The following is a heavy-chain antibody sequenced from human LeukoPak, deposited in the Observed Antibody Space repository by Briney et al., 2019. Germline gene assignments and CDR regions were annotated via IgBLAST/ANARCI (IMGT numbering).Heavy chain of an antibody. J-gene: IGHJ2*01. Sequence: GGSLRLSCAASGFTFSSYAMSWVRQAPGKGLEWVLAISGSGGSTYYADSVKGRFTISRDNSKNTLYLQMNSLRAEDTAVYYCAKDTRVTTPYWYFDLWGRGTLVTVSS. D-gene: IGHD4-17*01. V-gene: IGHV3-23*01. CDR2: ISGSGGST. CDR3: AKDTRVTTPYWYFDL. CDR1: GFTFSSYA.